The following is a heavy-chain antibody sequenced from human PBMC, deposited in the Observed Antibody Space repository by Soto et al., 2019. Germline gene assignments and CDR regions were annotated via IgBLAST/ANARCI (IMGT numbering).Heavy chain of an antibody. D-gene: IGHD3-10*01. Sequence: GGSLRLSCAASGFTFSSYSMSWVRQAPGKGLEWISGFRTSGDGGTTYYADSVKGRFTISRDNSKNMLFLQMNSLRAEDTAIYHCAKNVNSGPGSQYFDYWGQGTLVTVSS. V-gene: IGHV3-23*01. CDR2: FRTSGDGGTT. CDR3: AKNVNSGPGSQYFDY. CDR1: GFTFSSYS. J-gene: IGHJ4*02.